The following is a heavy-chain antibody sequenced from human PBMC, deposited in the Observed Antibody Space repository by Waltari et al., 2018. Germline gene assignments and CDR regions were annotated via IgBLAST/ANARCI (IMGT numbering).Heavy chain of an antibody. D-gene: IGHD4-4*01. CDR3: ARRPVDYRNPRFDY. Sequence: VQLVQSGAEVKTPGASVKVSCKASGYTFTDSSIHWVRQAPGKGLEWMGWVNPDSGGTNYAQKFQGRVTMTRDTSISTAYMELNNLGSDDTALYYCARRPVDYRNPRFDYWGQGTLVTVGS. V-gene: IGHV1-2*02. CDR2: VNPDSGGT. CDR1: GYTFTDSS. J-gene: IGHJ4*02.